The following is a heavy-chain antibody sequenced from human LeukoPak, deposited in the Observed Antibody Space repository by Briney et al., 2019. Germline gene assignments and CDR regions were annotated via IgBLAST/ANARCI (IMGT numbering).Heavy chain of an antibody. CDR3: ARTPIYYFDNSGYYS. CDR2: IFYNGST. V-gene: IGHV4-59*12. Sequence: PSETLSLTCTVSGGSISFYYWSWIRQPPGKGLEWIGYIFYNGSTNYNPSLKSRVTMSVDTSKKQFSLRLSSVTAADTAVYYCARTPIYYFDNSGYYSWGQGTLVTVSS. D-gene: IGHD3-22*01. CDR1: GGSISFYY. J-gene: IGHJ4*02.